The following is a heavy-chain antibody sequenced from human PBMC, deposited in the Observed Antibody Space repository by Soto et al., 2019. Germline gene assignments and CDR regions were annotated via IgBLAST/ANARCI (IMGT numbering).Heavy chain of an antibody. D-gene: IGHD3-3*01. CDR1: GYIFTTYG. V-gene: IGHV1-18*01. J-gene: IGHJ1*01. CDR2: ISAYNGNT. Sequence: QVQLVQSGAEVKKPGASVKVSCKSSGYIFTTYGISWVRQAPEQGLEWMGWISAYNGNTNYAQKLQGRVTMTTDTSTRTTYMELRSLRSDDTAVYYCARDRITIFGVVGGDFQHWGQGTLVTVSS. CDR3: ARDRITIFGVVGGDFQH.